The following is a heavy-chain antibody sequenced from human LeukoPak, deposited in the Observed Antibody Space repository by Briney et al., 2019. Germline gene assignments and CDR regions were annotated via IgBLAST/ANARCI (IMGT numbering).Heavy chain of an antibody. CDR1: GFTFSSYE. CDR2: ISSSSSYI. CDR3: AREPAQSIVVVVAATPGAFDI. J-gene: IGHJ3*02. D-gene: IGHD2-15*01. Sequence: GGSLRLSCAASGFTFSSYEMNWVRQAPGKGLELVSSISSSSSYIYYADSVKGRFTISRDNAKNSLYLQMSSLRAEDTAVYYCAREPAQSIVVVVAATPGAFDIWGQGTMVTVSS. V-gene: IGHV3-21*01.